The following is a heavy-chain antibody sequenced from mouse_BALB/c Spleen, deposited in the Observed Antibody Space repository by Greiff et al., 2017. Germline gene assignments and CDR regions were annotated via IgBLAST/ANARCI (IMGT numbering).Heavy chain of an antibody. Sequence: QVQLKESGPELVRPGVSVKISCKGSGYTFTDYAMHWVKQSHAKSLEWIGVISTYYGNTNYNQKFKGKATMTVDKSSSTAYMELARLTSEDSAIYYCARDMITTQGFAYWGQGTLVTVSA. J-gene: IGHJ3*01. CDR1: GYTFTDYA. D-gene: IGHD2-4*01. CDR2: ISTYYGNT. V-gene: IGHV1-67*01. CDR3: ARDMITTQGFAY.